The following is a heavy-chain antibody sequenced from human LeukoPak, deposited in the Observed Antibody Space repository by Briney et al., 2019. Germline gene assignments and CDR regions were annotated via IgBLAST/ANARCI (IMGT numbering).Heavy chain of an antibody. V-gene: IGHV4-61*02. CDR3: ARDLAQWPFYWCDP. CDR1: GASLSSGSYY. D-gene: IGHD6-19*01. Sequence: SETLSLTCTVSGASLSSGSYYWRWLRQPAGRGLEWIARISSGGSPNYNPSLQSRVTISVDTSKNQFSLELSSVTAADTAVYYCARDLAQWPFYWCDPWGQGTLVSVSS. J-gene: IGHJ5*02. CDR2: ISSGGSP.